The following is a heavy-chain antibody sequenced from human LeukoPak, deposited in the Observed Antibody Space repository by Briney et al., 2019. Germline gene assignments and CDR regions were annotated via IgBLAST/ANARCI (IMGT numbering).Heavy chain of an antibody. V-gene: IGHV3-23*01. CDR2: FSGSGGST. CDR3: AKRTGRDTREY. CDR1: GFTFSSYA. J-gene: IGHJ4*02. Sequence: GGSLRLSCTASGFTFSSYAMSWVRQAPGKGLEWVSAFSGSGGSTYYADSVKGRFTISRDNSNNTLYLQMNSLRAEDTAVYYCAKRTGRDTREYWGQGTLVTVSS. D-gene: IGHD5-18*01.